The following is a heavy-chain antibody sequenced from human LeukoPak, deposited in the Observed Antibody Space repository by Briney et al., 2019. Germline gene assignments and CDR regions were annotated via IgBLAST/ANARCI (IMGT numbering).Heavy chain of an antibody. V-gene: IGHV4-34*01. J-gene: IGHJ4*02. CDR2: INHSGST. Sequence: SDTLSLTCTVSAGSISSYYWSWIRQPPGKGLEWIGEINHSGSTNYNPSLKSRVTISVDTSKNQFSLKLSSVTAADTAVYFRAEDRIRYFDWFRLYYFDYWGQGTLVTVSS. CDR3: AEDRIRYFDWFRLYYFDY. CDR1: AGSISSYY. D-gene: IGHD3-9*01.